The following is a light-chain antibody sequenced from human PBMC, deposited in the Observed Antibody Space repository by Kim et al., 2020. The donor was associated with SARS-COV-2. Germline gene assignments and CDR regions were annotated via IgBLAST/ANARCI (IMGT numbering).Light chain of an antibody. Sequence: APVGDSVTTTCRATRGTGEFVASAQQGPGKSPRVLFYDASTLQSGVPSRFSGRGSGTDFTLPISSLQPEDFATYYCQQLSNYPITFGQGTRLEIK. CDR3: QQLSNYPIT. V-gene: IGKV1-9*01. J-gene: IGKJ5*01. CDR2: DAS. CDR1: RGTGEF.